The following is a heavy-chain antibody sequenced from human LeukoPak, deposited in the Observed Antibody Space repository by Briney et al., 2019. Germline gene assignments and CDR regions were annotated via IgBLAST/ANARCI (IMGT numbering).Heavy chain of an antibody. CDR2: IYYSGST. CDR1: GGSISSYF. CDR3: ARHEGDNSGYYIYNWFDP. D-gene: IGHD3-22*01. J-gene: IGHJ5*02. V-gene: IGHV4-59*08. Sequence: PSETLSLTCTVSGGSISSYFSSWIRQPPRKGLEWIGYIYYSGSTNYNPSLQSRVTISVDTSRNQFSLKLSSVTAADTAIYYCARHEGDNSGYYIYNWFDPWGQGTLVTVSS.